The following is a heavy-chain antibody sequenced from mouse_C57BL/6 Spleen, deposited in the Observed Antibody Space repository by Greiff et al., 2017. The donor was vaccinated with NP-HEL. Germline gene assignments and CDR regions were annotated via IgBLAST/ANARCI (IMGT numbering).Heavy chain of an antibody. CDR3: ARSLTAQAPAY. Sequence: VQLQQSGAELVRPGTSVKLSCKASGYTFTSYWMHWVKQRPGQGLEWIGVIDPSDSYTNYNQKFKGKATLTVDTSSSTAYMQLSSLTSEDSAVYYCARSLTAQAPAYWGQGTLVTVSA. CDR1: GYTFTSYW. D-gene: IGHD3-2*02. V-gene: IGHV1-59*01. CDR2: IDPSDSYT. J-gene: IGHJ3*01.